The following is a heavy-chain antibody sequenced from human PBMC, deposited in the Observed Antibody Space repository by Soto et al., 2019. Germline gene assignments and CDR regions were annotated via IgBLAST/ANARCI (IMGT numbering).Heavy chain of an antibody. J-gene: IGHJ4*02. Sequence: QVQLVQSGAEVKKPGSSVKVSCKASGGTFSSYAFSWVRQAPGQGLEWMGGIIPIFGTPNYAQKFQGRVTITADESTSTAYMELSSLRSEDTAVYYCARVRVRFLEWLGSEGWGQGTLVTVSS. V-gene: IGHV1-69*12. CDR2: IIPIFGTP. CDR1: GGTFSSYA. CDR3: ARVRVRFLEWLGSEG. D-gene: IGHD3-3*01.